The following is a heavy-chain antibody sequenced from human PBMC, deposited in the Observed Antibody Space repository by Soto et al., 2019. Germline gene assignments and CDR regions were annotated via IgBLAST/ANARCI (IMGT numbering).Heavy chain of an antibody. CDR1: GFTFSSYA. Sequence: PGGSLRLSCAASGFTFSSYAMSWVRQAPGKGLEWGAAISGSGGSTYYADPGKGRVTSARDNPKNTLYLKMNSLRAEDTAVYYCAKTTYDSSGSNWFDPWGQGTLVPVSS. D-gene: IGHD3-22*01. CDR2: ISGSGGST. V-gene: IGHV3-23*01. J-gene: IGHJ5*02. CDR3: AKTTYDSSGSNWFDP.